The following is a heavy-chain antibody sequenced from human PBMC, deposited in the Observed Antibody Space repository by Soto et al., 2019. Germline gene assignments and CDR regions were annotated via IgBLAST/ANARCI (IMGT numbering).Heavy chain of an antibody. CDR2: IYYSGST. CDR1: GGSISSGGYY. V-gene: IGHV4-31*03. CDR3: ARGLYCSSTSCLGIMDV. J-gene: IGHJ6*02. Sequence: SETLSLTCTVSGGSISSGGYYWSWIRQHPGKGLEWIGYIYYSGSTYYNPSLKSRVTISVDTSKNQFSLKLSSVTAADTAVYYCARGLYCSSTSCLGIMDVWGQGTTVTVSS. D-gene: IGHD2-2*01.